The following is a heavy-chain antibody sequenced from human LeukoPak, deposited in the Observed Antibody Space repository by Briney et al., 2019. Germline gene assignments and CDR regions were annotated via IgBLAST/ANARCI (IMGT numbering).Heavy chain of an antibody. V-gene: IGHV4-59*01. D-gene: IGHD3-22*01. CDR2: IYYSGST. CDR3: ARGRITLIVATPLDAFDI. Sequence: SETLPLTCTDSGGSISSYYWICLRHPPGKGLEWFAHIYYSGSTNYNHSLKSRVTISVDTSKNEFCLKLSSVSAADTAVYYWARGRITLIVATPLDAFDIWGQGAMVTVSS. J-gene: IGHJ3*02. CDR1: GGSISSYY.